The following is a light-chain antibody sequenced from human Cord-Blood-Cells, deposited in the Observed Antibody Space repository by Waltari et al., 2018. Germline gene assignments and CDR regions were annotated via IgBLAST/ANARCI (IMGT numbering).Light chain of an antibody. CDR3: SSYTSSSTLV. CDR1: SSDVGGYNY. CDR2: DVS. V-gene: IGLV2-14*03. Sequence: QSALTQPASVSGSPGQSITIPCPGTSSDVGGYNYVSWYQQHPGKAPKLMLYDVSNRPSGVSNRFSGSKSGNTASLTISGLQAEDEADYYCSSYTSSSTLVFGGGTKLTVL. J-gene: IGLJ3*02.